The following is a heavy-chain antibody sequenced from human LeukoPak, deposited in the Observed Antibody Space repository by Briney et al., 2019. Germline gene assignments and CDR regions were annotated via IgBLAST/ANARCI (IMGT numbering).Heavy chain of an antibody. D-gene: IGHD3-16*01. V-gene: IGHV4-4*07. Sequence: SETLSLTCTVSGGSISSYYWSWIRQPAGKGLEWIGRIYTSGSTNYNPSLKSRVTMSVDTSKNQFSLKLSSVTAADTAVYYCARGIPPMLGSYWFDPWGQGTLVTVSS. CDR3: ARGIPPMLGSYWFDP. CDR2: IYTSGST. CDR1: GGSISSYY. J-gene: IGHJ5*02.